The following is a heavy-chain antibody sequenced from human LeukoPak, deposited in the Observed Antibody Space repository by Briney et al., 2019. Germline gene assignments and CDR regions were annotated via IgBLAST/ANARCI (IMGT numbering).Heavy chain of an antibody. Sequence: SETLSLTCTVSGGSIGSSSYYWGWIRQPPGKGLEWIGSIYYSGSTYYNPSLKSRVTISVDTSKNQFSLKLSSVTAADTAVYYCARQGFMMYYYDSSGYFPPLSYFQHWGQGTLVTVSS. CDR2: IYYSGST. J-gene: IGHJ1*01. CDR1: GGSIGSSSYY. V-gene: IGHV4-39*01. CDR3: ARQGFMMYYYDSSGYFPPLSYFQH. D-gene: IGHD3-22*01.